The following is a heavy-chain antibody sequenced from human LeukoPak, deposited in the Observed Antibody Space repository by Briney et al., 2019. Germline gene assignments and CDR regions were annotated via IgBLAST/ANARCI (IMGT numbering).Heavy chain of an antibody. Sequence: GGSLRLSCGDSGFTLRKYWMHWVRQVPGKGLTWVSRINRDGSRIDHAGSVKGRFTISRDNAKNTLYLQMNSLRAEDTAVYYCARRYFDYWGQGTLVTVSS. V-gene: IGHV3-74*01. CDR2: INRDGSRI. J-gene: IGHJ4*02. CDR3: ARRYFDY. CDR1: GFTLRKYW.